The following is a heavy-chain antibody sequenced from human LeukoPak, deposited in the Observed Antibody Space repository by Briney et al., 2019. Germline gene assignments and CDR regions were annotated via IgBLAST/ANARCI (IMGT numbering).Heavy chain of an antibody. Sequence: SMKVSCKASGGTFSSYAISWVRQAPGQGLEWMGGIIPIFGTANYAQKFQGRVTITTDESTSTAYMEPSSLRSEDTAVYYCAGYYYDSSGYFVFDYWGQGTLVTVSS. CDR1: GGTFSSYA. CDR2: IIPIFGTA. J-gene: IGHJ4*02. CDR3: AGYYYDSSGYFVFDY. V-gene: IGHV1-69*05. D-gene: IGHD3-22*01.